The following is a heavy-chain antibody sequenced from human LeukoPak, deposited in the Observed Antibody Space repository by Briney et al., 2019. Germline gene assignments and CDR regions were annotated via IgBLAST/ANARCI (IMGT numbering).Heavy chain of an antibody. Sequence: GGSLRLSCAASGSTFSSYSMNWVRQAPGKGLEWISSISSSSSYIYYADSVKGRFTISRDNAKNSLYLQMNSLRAEDTAVYYCARLIRSITMVRGVSYYYMDVWGKGTTVTVSS. CDR3: ARLIRSITMVRGVSYYYMDV. V-gene: IGHV3-21*01. CDR1: GSTFSSYS. CDR2: ISSSSSYI. J-gene: IGHJ6*03. D-gene: IGHD3-10*01.